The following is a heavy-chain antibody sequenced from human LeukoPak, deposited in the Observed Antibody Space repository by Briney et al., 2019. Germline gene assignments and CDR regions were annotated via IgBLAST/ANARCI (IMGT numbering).Heavy chain of an antibody. J-gene: IGHJ4*02. D-gene: IGHD6-13*01. CDR1: GFTFSSYW. Sequence: GGSLRLSCAASGFTFSSYWMSWVRQAPGKGLEWVANIKQDGSEKYYVDSVKGRFTISRDNAKNSLYLQMNSLRAEDTAVYYCARDWGYSSSWEKGRGAFDYWGQGTLVTVSS. CDR3: ARDWGYSSSWEKGRGAFDY. CDR2: IKQDGSEK. V-gene: IGHV3-7*03.